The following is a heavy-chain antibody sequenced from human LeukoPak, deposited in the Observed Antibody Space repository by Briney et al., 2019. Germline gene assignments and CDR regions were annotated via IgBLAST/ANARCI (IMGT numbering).Heavy chain of an antibody. CDR1: GFAFNTYW. V-gene: IGHV3-74*01. D-gene: IGHD3-22*01. CDR3: ARDRGYTFDY. J-gene: IGHJ4*02. CDR2: IKSDGSDT. Sequence: GGSLRLSCAASGFAFNTYWMQWVRQAPGKGLVWVSRIKSDGSDTTYTDSVKGRFTISRDNARNTLYLQMNSLSAEDTAMYFCARDRGYTFDYWGQGTLVTVSS.